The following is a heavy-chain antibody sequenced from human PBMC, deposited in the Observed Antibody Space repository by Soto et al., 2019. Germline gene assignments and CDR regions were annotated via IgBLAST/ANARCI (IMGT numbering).Heavy chain of an antibody. D-gene: IGHD6-13*01. J-gene: IGHJ4*02. CDR1: GGSISSNY. V-gene: IGHV4-59*01. CDR3: ARYRREAVAGYTLDN. CDR2: VYNSGST. Sequence: LSLTCTVSGGSISSNYWTWIRQPPGKGLEWIGYVYNSGSTNYNPSLKSRVTISEDTSKSQFSLKVNSMTAADTAVYYCARYRREAVAGYTLDNWGQGILGTVSS.